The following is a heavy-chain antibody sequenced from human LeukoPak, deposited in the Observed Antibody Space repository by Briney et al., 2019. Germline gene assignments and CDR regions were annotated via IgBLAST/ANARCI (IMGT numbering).Heavy chain of an antibody. Sequence: ASVKVSCKASGGTFSSYAISWVRQAPGQGLEWMGGIIPIFGTASYAQKFQGRVTITADESTSTAYMELSSLRSEDTAVYYCARCLVRGVIISGFDYWGQGTLVTVSS. CDR2: IIPIFGTA. D-gene: IGHD3-10*01. CDR3: ARCLVRGVIISGFDY. J-gene: IGHJ4*02. CDR1: GGTFSSYA. V-gene: IGHV1-69*13.